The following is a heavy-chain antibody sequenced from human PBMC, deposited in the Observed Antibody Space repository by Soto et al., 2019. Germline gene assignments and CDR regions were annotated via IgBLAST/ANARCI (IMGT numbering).Heavy chain of an antibody. J-gene: IGHJ5*02. CDR2: IWYDGSNK. V-gene: IGHV3-33*01. CDR1: GFTFSSYG. CDR3: ARGYCSGGSCYKVTNNWFDP. D-gene: IGHD2-15*01. Sequence: RRLSCAASGFTFSSYGMHWVRQAPGKGLEWVAVIWYDGSNKYYADSVKGRFTISRDNSKNTLYLQMNSLRAEGTAVYYCARGYCSGGSCYKVTNNWFDPWGQGTLVTVSS.